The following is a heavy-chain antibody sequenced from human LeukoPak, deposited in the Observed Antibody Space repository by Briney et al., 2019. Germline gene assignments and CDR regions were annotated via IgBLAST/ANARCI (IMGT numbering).Heavy chain of an antibody. J-gene: IGHJ5*02. CDR1: GYTFTNYY. V-gene: IGHV1-46*01. Sequence: ASVKVSCKASGYTFTNYYIHLVRQAPGQGLEWMGFINPSGGSTSYAQKFQARVTMTRDTSTSTVYMELSSLRSEDTAVYYCARDRSGGYYDWFDPWGQGTLVTASS. D-gene: IGHD3-10*01. CDR2: INPSGGST. CDR3: ARDRSGGYYDWFDP.